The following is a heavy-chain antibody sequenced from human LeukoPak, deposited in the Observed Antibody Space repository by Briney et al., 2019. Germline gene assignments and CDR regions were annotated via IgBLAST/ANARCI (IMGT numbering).Heavy chain of an antibody. CDR2: TYFRSKWYN. Sequence: SQTLSLTSAISGDSVSSNSAAWNWIRQSPSRGLEWLGRTYFRSKWYNDYAVSVKSRIIINADTTKNHFSLQLNSVTPEDTAVYFCARNEIGTTYDAFGIWGQGTMVTVSS. J-gene: IGHJ3*02. CDR3: ARNEIGTTYDAFGI. D-gene: IGHD1-1*01. V-gene: IGHV6-1*01. CDR1: GDSVSSNSAA.